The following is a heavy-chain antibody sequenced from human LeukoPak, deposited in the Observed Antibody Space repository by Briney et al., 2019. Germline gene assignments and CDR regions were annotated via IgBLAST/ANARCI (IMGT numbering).Heavy chain of an antibody. V-gene: IGHV6-1*01. J-gene: IGHJ5*02. CDR1: GDSVSSNSAS. D-gene: IGHD1-26*01. CDR3: ARDPDSSYEWGPFDP. Sequence: SQTLSLTCAISGDSVSSNSASWNWIGQSPSRGLEWLGRTYYRSKWNTDYAVSVKGRITINPDTSKNQFSLYLNSVTPEDTAVYYCARDPDSSYEWGPFDPWGQGTLVTVSS. CDR2: TYYRSKWNT.